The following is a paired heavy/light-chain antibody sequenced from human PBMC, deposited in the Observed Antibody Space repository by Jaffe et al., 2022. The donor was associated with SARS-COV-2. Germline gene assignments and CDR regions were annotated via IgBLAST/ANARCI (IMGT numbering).Heavy chain of an antibody. CDR1: GYSFTSYW. D-gene: IGHD6-19*01. CDR3: ARGGAVAGGGDDAFDI. Sequence: EVQLVQSGAEVKKPGESLKISCKAFGYSFTSYWIGWVRQMPGKGLEWMGIIYPGDSDTRYSPSFQGHVTISADKSVSTAFLQWTGLKASDTATYFCARGGAVAGGGDDAFDIWGQGTMVTVSS. V-gene: IGHV5-51*01. J-gene: IGHJ3*02. CDR2: IYPGDSDT.
Light chain of an antibody. J-gene: IGKJ2*01. CDR1: QSIRKY. V-gene: IGKV1-39*01. CDR3: QQSSSSPGT. CDR2: AAS. Sequence: DIQMTQSPSSLSASVGDRVTITCRASQSIRKYLSWHQQKPGKAPKLLIYAASNLQSGVPSRFSGSGSGTDFTLTISSLQPEDFATYYCQQSSSSPGTFGQGTKLEIK.